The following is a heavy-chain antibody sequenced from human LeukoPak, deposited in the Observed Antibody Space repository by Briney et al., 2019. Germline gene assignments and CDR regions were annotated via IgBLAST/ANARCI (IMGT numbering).Heavy chain of an antibody. D-gene: IGHD4/OR15-4a*01. V-gene: IGHV1-46*01. CDR2: INPSGGST. CDR1: GYTFTYFD. J-gene: IGHJ4*02. Sequence: ASVNPSCKASGYTFTYFDIHWVRQAPGQGLEWMGIINPSGGSTSYAQKFQGRVTMTRDTSTSTVYMELSSLRSEDTAVYYCARKPGGCSRFDYWGKGTLVTVSS. CDR3: ARKPGGCSRFDY.